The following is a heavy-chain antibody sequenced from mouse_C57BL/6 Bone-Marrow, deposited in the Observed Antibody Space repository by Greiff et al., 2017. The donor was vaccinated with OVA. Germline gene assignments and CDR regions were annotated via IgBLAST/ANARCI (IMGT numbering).Heavy chain of an antibody. Sequence: QVQLQQSGAELVKPGASVKISCKASGYAFSSDWMNWVKQRPGKGLEWIGQIYPGDGDTNYNGKFKGKATMTADKSSSTAYMQLSSLTSEDSAVYFCASGGCFLDYWGQGTTLTVSS. CDR3: ASGGCFLDY. CDR2: IYPGDGDT. J-gene: IGHJ2*01. V-gene: IGHV1-80*01. CDR1: GYAFSSDW.